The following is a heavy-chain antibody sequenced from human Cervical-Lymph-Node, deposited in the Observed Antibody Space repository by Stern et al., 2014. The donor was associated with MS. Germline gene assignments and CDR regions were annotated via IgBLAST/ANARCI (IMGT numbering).Heavy chain of an antibody. CDR1: GYTFTSYA. CDR2: INTQTGNP. D-gene: IGHD6-19*01. V-gene: IGHV7-4-1*02. Sequence: QEQLVQSGSELKKPGASVQVSCKASGYTFTSYAIHWVRQAPGQGLQWMRWINTQTGNPTYAQGFTGHFVFSLDTSVNKAYLQISSLKPEDTAVYYCARAYSSGYYYFDSWGQGTLVTVSS. CDR3: ARAYSSGYYYFDS. J-gene: IGHJ4*02.